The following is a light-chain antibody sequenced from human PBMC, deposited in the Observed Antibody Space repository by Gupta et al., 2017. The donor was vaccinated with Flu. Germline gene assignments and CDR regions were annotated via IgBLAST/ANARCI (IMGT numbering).Light chain of an antibody. Sequence: GDRVTLTCGASQYISSWLAWYQHKPVKAPKLLIYEASRLSSGVPSRFSGSGSGTEFTLTISRLRPDDFATYYCQQYYSYVLTFGGGTKVQIK. V-gene: IGKV1-5*03. CDR2: EAS. CDR3: QQYYSYVLT. J-gene: IGKJ4*01. CDR1: QYISSW.